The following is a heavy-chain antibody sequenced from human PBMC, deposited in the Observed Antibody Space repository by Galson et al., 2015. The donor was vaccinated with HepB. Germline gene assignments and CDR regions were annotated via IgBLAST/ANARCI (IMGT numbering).Heavy chain of an antibody. V-gene: IGHV3-23*01. CDR3: ARDEPSGSYRFDS. Sequence: SLRLSCAASGFTFSSCVMGWVRQAPGEGLQWVSSIVGSGASTYYADSVKGRFTISRDNSKNTLYLQMNSLRAEDTAVYYCARDEPSGSYRFDSWGQGALVTVSS. J-gene: IGHJ4*02. CDR1: GFTFSSCV. D-gene: IGHD1-26*01. CDR2: IVGSGAST.